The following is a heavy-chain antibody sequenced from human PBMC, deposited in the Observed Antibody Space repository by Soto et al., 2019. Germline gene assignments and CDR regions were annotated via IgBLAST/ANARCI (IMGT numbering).Heavy chain of an antibody. V-gene: IGHV3-33*01. CDR1: GFSLSTYG. Sequence: QVQLVESGGGVVQPGRSLRLSCAASGFSLSTYGMYWVRQAPGKGLEWVAVMWHDGSNKDYADSVKGRFTISRDNSKHPLYLQMNSLRAEDTAVYYCAREQQWVVYGASDIWGQGTMVTVSS. CDR3: AREQQWVVYGASDI. J-gene: IGHJ3*02. CDR2: MWHDGSNK. D-gene: IGHD6-19*01.